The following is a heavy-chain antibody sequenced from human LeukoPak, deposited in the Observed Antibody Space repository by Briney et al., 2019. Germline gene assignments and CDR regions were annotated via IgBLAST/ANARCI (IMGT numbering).Heavy chain of an antibody. J-gene: IGHJ4*02. Sequence: GGSLRLSCTTSGFTFGDYAMSWVRQAPGKGLEWVGFIRSKAYGATTEYAASVKGRFTISRDDSKSIAYLQMNRLKTEDSAVYYCSRVLAETLAFDYWGQGTLITVSS. V-gene: IGHV3-49*04. CDR2: IRSKAYGATT. CDR3: SRVLAETLAFDY. D-gene: IGHD3-3*02. CDR1: GFTFGDYA.